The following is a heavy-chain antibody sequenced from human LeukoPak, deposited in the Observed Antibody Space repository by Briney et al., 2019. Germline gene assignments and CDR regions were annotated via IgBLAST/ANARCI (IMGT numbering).Heavy chain of an antibody. V-gene: IGHV3-23*01. CDR3: AEYGDYVGFDAFDI. D-gene: IGHD4-17*01. Sequence: PGGSLRLSCAASGFTFSSYAMSWVRQAPGKGLEWVSAISGSGGSTHYADSVKGRFTISRDNSKNMLYLQMNSLRAEDTAVYYCAEYGDYVGFDAFDIWGQGTMVTVSS. CDR2: ISGSGGST. J-gene: IGHJ3*02. CDR1: GFTFSSYA.